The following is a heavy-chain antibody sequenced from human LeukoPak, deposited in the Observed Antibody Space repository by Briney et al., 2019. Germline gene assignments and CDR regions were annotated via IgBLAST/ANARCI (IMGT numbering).Heavy chain of an antibody. V-gene: IGHV3-21*01. Sequence: GGSLRLSCAASGFTFSSYSMNWVRQAPGKGLEWVSSISSSSSYMYYADSVKGRFTISRDNAKNSLYLQMNSLRAEDTAVYYCARDANFWSGFWGQGTLVTVSS. D-gene: IGHD3-3*01. CDR1: GFTFSSYS. CDR2: ISSSSSYM. J-gene: IGHJ4*02. CDR3: ARDANFWSGF.